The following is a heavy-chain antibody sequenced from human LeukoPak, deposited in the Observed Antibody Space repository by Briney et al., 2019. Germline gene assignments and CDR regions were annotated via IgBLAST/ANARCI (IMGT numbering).Heavy chain of an antibody. J-gene: IGHJ4*02. V-gene: IGHV1-69*04. CDR2: IIPILGIA. D-gene: IGHD3-10*01. CDR1: GGTFSSYA. CDR3: ATDLMVRGVISDY. Sequence: SVKVSCKASGGTFSSYAISWVRQAPGQGLEWMGRIIPILGIANYAQKFQGRVTITADKSTSTAYMELSSLRSEDTAVYYCATDLMVRGVISDYWGQGTLVTVSS.